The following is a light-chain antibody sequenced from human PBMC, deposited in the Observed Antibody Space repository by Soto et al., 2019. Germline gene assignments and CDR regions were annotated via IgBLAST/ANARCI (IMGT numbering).Light chain of an antibody. CDR1: SSDVGGYNY. J-gene: IGLJ1*01. Sequence: QSALTQPRSVSGSPGQSVTISCTGTSSDVGGYNYVSWYQQHPGKAPKLMIYDVSKRPSGVPDRFSGSKSGNTASLTISGLQAEDEADYYCCSYAGSLKVFGTGIKLTVL. CDR3: CSYAGSLKV. V-gene: IGLV2-11*01. CDR2: DVS.